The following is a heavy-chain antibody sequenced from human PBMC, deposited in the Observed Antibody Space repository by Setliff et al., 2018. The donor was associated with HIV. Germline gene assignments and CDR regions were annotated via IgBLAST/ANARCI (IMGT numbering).Heavy chain of an antibody. CDR3: ARSAARTAGTTVVAPYDY. CDR1: GYSISTAYY. Sequence: SETLSLTCAVSGYSISTAYYWGWIRQPPGKGLEWIGSVYHSGTTYYNPSLKSRVTISVDMSNNQFSLKLSSVTAADTAVYYCARSAARTAGTTVVAPYDYWGQGTLVTVSS. V-gene: IGHV4-38-2*01. J-gene: IGHJ4*02. CDR2: VYHSGTT. D-gene: IGHD2-15*01.